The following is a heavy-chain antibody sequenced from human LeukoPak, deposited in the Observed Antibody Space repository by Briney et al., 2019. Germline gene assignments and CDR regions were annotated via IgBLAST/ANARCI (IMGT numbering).Heavy chain of an antibody. CDR3: ASSPSPGIAARRGPERGFDY. D-gene: IGHD6-6*01. CDR1: GGSFSGYY. CDR2: INHSGST. Sequence: PSETLPLTCAVYGGSFSGYYWSWIRQPPGKGLEWIGEINHSGSTNYNPSLKSRVTISVDTSKNQFSLELSSVTAADTAVYYCASSPSPGIAARRGPERGFDYWGQGTLVTVSS. V-gene: IGHV4-34*01. J-gene: IGHJ4*02.